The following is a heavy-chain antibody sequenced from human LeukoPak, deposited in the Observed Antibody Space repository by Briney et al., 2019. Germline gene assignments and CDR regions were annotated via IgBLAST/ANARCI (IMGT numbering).Heavy chain of an antibody. V-gene: IGHV4-59*08. CDR2: IYYSGST. CDR1: GGSISSYY. CDR3: ARRSSWFYYFDY. D-gene: IGHD6-13*01. Sequence: SETLSLTCTVSGGSISSYYWSWIRQPPGKGLEWIGYIYYSGSTNYNPSLKSRVTTSVDTSKNQFSLKLSSVTAADTAVYYCARRSSWFYYFDYWGQGTLVTVSS. J-gene: IGHJ4*02.